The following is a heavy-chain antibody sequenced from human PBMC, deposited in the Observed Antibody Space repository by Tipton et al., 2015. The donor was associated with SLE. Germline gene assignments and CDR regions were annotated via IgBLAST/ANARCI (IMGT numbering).Heavy chain of an antibody. V-gene: IGHV3-33*01. J-gene: IGHJ5*02. Sequence: SLRLSCAASGFTFSSYGMHWVRQAPGKGLEWVAVIWYDGSNKYYADSVKGRFTISRDNSKNTLYLQMNSLRAEDTAVHYCARDSAEWELQGWFDPWGQGTLVTVSS. CDR1: GFTFSSYG. CDR2: IWYDGSNK. D-gene: IGHD1-26*01. CDR3: ARDSAEWELQGWFDP.